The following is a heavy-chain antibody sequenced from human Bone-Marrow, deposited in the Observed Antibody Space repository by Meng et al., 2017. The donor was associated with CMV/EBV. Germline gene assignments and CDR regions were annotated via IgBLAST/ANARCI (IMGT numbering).Heavy chain of an antibody. CDR2: ISSSSSYI. CDR1: GFTFSSYS. V-gene: IGHV3-21*01. Sequence: ETLSLTCAASGFTFSSYSMNWVRQAPGKGLEWVSSISSSSSYIYYADSVKGRFTISRDNAKNSLYLQMNSLRAEDTAVYYCARARNMAVDYWGQGTLVTVSS. D-gene: IGHD2/OR15-2a*01. CDR3: ARARNMAVDY. J-gene: IGHJ4*02.